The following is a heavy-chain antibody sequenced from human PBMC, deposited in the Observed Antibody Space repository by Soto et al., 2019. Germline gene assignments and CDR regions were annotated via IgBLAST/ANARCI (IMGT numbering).Heavy chain of an antibody. D-gene: IGHD1-26*01. CDR1: GYTFTSYG. CDR2: INPNSGST. Sequence: ASVKVSCKASGYTFTSYGISWVRQAPGQGLEWMGWINPNSGSTNYAQKFQGWVTMTRDTSIGTAYMELSRLRSDDTAVYYCARGGKIGATLYYYYGMDVWGQGTTVTVSS. J-gene: IGHJ6*02. CDR3: ARGGKIGATLYYYYGMDV. V-gene: IGHV1-2*04.